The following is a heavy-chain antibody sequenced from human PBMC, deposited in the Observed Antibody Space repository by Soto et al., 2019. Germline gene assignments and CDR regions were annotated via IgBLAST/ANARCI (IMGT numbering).Heavy chain of an antibody. CDR2: INPNSGGT. V-gene: IGHV1-2*04. D-gene: IGHD6-13*01. CDR1: GYTFTGYY. J-gene: IGHJ6*02. Sequence: ASVKVSCKASGYTFTGYYMHWVRQAPGQGLEWMGWINPNSGGTNYAQKFQGWVTMTRDTSIRTAYLELSRLRSDDTAVYYCAREDIVQQLGLYYYYGMDVWGQGTTVTVSS. CDR3: AREDIVQQLGLYYYYGMDV.